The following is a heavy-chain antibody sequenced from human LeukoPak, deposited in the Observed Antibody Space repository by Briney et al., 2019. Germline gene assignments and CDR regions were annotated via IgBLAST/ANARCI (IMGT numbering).Heavy chain of an antibody. CDR1: TFTFSSYT. J-gene: IGHJ4*02. V-gene: IGHV3-21*01. CDR2: ISPSGNSK. D-gene: IGHD3-10*01. CDR3: VRDFLGESGAGGY. Sequence: GGSLRLSCATSTFTFSSYTTNWVRQAPGKGLEWVSSISPSGNSKYHADSVKGRFTISRDNAENSLYMQMNSLRAEDTGVYYCVRDFLGESGAGGYWGQGTLVTVSS.